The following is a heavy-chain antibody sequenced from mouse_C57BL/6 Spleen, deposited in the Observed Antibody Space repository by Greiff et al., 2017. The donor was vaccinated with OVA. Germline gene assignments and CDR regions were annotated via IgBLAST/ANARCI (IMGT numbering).Heavy chain of an antibody. Sequence: QVQLQQSGPELVKPGASVKISCKASGYAFSSSWMNWVKQRPGKGLEWIGRIYPGDGDTNYNGKFKGKATLTADKSSSTAYMQLSSLTSEDSAVYFCARGFTTVVAGHYFDDWGKGTTLTVSS. CDR1: GYAFSSSW. CDR2: IYPGDGDT. D-gene: IGHD1-1*01. CDR3: ARGFTTVVAGHYFDD. J-gene: IGHJ2*01. V-gene: IGHV1-82*01.